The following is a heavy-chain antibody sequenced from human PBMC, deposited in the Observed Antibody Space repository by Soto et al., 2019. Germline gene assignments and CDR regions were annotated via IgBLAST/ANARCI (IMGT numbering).Heavy chain of an antibody. CDR2: IIPVYGTT. J-gene: IGHJ4*02. CDR1: GGTFSTYA. V-gene: IGHV1-69*15. Sequence: QVQLVQSGAEVKKPGSSVKVSCKSSGGTFSTYAITWVRQAPGQGLEWMGTIIPVYGTTYNAQKFQGRVTITADESTSTAYMELSSLRSVDTAVYYCARIGIEYCSGGSCYCDHGGQGTLVSVSS. D-gene: IGHD2-15*01. CDR3: ARIGIEYCSGGSCYCDH.